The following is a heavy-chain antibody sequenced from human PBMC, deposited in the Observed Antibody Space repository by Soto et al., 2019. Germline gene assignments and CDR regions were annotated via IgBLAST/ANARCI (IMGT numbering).Heavy chain of an antibody. D-gene: IGHD6-6*01. Sequence: QPGGSLRLSCAASGFTFSSYGMHWVRQAPGKGLEWVAVIWYDGSNKYYADSVKGRFTISRDNSKNTLYLQMNSLRAEDTAVYYCAREPRIAARQRYFDYWGQGTLVTVSS. V-gene: IGHV3-33*01. CDR2: IWYDGSNK. J-gene: IGHJ4*02. CDR1: GFTFSSYG. CDR3: AREPRIAARQRYFDY.